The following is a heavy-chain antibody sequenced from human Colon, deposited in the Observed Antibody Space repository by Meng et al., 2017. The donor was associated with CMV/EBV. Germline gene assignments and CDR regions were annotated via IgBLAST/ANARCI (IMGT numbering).Heavy chain of an antibody. J-gene: IGHJ4*02. Sequence: GEYRKISGAASGFTFSSHWMHWVRQAPGKGLVIVSRINTDGSYVTYADSVKGRFTISRDNAKNTLYLQMNSLRAEDTAFYYCITEAPGGDYWGQGTLVTVSS. CDR1: GFTFSSHW. D-gene: IGHD1-14*01. V-gene: IGHV3-74*01. CDR2: INTDGSYV. CDR3: ITEAPGGDY.